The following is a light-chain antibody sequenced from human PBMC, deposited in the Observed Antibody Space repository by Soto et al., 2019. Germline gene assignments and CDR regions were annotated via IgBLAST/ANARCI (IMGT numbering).Light chain of an antibody. V-gene: IGLV2-14*03. J-gene: IGLJ1*01. CDR1: SSDVGAYNY. CDR3: HSHTSSNTYV. CDR2: DVS. Sequence: QSVLTQPASVSGSPGQSITISCTGTSSDVGAYNYVSWFQQHPGKAPKLMIFDVSSRPSGVSDRFSGSKSGNTASLTISGLQDEDDADYYCHSHTSSNTYVFGTGTKVTVL.